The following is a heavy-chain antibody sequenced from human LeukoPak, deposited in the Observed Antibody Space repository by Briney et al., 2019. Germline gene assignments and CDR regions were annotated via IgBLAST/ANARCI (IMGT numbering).Heavy chain of an antibody. D-gene: IGHD2-2*01. CDR1: GFTVSSNY. CDR2: IYSGGST. J-gene: IGHJ5*02. Sequence: GGSLRLSCAASGFTVSSNYMSWVRQAPGKGLEWVSVIYSGGSTYYADSVKGRFTISRDNSKNTLYLQMNSLRAEDTAVYYCARYGGSTTQHNWFDPWGQGTLVTVSS. CDR3: ARYGGSTTQHNWFDP. V-gene: IGHV3-53*01.